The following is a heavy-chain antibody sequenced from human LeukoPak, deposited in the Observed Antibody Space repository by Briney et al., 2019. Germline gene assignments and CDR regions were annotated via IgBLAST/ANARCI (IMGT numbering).Heavy chain of an antibody. CDR1: GGSFSGYY. J-gene: IGHJ3*02. Sequence: SETLSLTCAVYGGSFSGYYWSWIRQPPGKGLEWIGEINHSGSTNYNPSLKSRVTISVDTSKNQFSLKLSSVTAADTAVYYCARERYYYGSGIRKAGAFDIWGQGTMVTVSS. CDR2: INHSGST. V-gene: IGHV4-34*01. CDR3: ARERYYYGSGIRKAGAFDI. D-gene: IGHD3-10*01.